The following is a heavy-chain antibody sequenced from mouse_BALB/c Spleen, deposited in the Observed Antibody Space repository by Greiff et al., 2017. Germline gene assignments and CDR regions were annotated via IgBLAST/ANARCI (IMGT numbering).Heavy chain of an antibody. CDR3: ARVHGTANFDY. Sequence: EVKLQESGPGLVKPSQSLSLTCSVTGYSITSGYYWNWIRQFPGNKLEWMGYISYDGSNNYNPSLKNRISITRDTSKNQFFLTLNSVTTEDTATYYCARVHGTANFDYWGQGTTLTVTS. CDR2: ISYDGSN. V-gene: IGHV3-6*02. J-gene: IGHJ2*01. CDR1: GYSITSGYY. D-gene: IGHD3-3*01.